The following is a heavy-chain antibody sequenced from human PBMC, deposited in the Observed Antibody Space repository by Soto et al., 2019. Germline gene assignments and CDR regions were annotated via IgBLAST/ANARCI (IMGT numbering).Heavy chain of an antibody. CDR3: ARDARDVLMVYASYFDY. CDR1: GGTFSSYT. D-gene: IGHD2-8*01. Sequence: QVQLVQSGAEVKKPGSSVKVSCKASGGTFSSYTISWVRQAPGQGLEWMGRIIPILGIANYAQKFQGRVTITAAKSTSTAYMELSSLRSEDTAVYYCARDARDVLMVYASYFDYWGQGTLVTVSS. CDR2: IIPILGIA. V-gene: IGHV1-69*08. J-gene: IGHJ4*02.